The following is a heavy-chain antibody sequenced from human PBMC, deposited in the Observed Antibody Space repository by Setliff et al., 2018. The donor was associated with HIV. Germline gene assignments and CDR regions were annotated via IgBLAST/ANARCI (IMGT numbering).Heavy chain of an antibody. J-gene: IGHJ4*02. V-gene: IGHV1-2*06. CDR1: GYTFSGYF. CDR3: ARVEYYYDSSGYYYDY. Sequence: ASVKVSCKTSGYTFSGYFIHWMRQAPGQGLEWMGRINPQSGGTNFAQKFQGRVTMTRDPSISTAYMELSSLRSEDMAVYYCARVEYYYDSSGYYYDYWGQGTLVTVSS. D-gene: IGHD3-22*01. CDR2: INPQSGGT.